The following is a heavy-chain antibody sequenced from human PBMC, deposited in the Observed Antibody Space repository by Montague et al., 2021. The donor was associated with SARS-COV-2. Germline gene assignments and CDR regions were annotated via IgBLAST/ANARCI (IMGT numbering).Heavy chain of an antibody. J-gene: IGHJ4*02. V-gene: IGHV4-34*01. CDR2: IKQSGST. CDR3: ARGHLSVSMIVVVFTSASYYFDY. CDR1: GGSFAAAH. D-gene: IGHD3-22*01. Sequence: SETLSLTCAVYGGSFAAAHWSWIRQPPGKGLVWIGDIKQSGSTNYNPSXKSRVTISADTSKNQFSPMLTSGTAADTAVYFCARGHLSVSMIVVVFTSASYYFDYWGQGAQVTVSA.